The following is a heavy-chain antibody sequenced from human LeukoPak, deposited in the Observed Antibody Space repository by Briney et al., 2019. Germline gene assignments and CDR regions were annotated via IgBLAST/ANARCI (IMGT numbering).Heavy chain of an antibody. V-gene: IGHV1-8*01. D-gene: IGHD3-22*01. CDR2: MNPNSGNT. Sequence: ASVKVSCKASGYTFSTYDINWVRQAPGQGLEWMGWMNPNSGNTGYAQEFQGRVAMTRDTSISTAYMELRSLISDDTAVYYCARGSTIYDTILEDPFDIWGQGTMVTVSS. CDR3: ARGSTIYDTILEDPFDI. CDR1: GYTFSTYD. J-gene: IGHJ3*02.